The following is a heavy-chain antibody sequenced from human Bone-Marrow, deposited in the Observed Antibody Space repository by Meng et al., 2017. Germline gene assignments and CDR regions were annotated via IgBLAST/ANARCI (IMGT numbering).Heavy chain of an antibody. CDR2: IRSSGDTK. V-gene: IGHV3-11*01. D-gene: IGHD3-3*01. J-gene: IGHJ5*02. CDR3: ARAEASGGPVNWFDP. CDR1: GFTFSDYY. Sequence: GESLKISCAASGFTFSDYYMTWIRQAPGKGLEWVSYIRSSGDTKFYADSVKGRFTISRDNAKNSLYLQMNSLRGEDTAAYYCARAEASGGPVNWFDPWGQGTLVTVSS.